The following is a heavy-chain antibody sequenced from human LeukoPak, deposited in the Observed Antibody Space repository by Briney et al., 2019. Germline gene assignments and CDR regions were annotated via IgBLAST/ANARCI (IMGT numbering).Heavy chain of an antibody. CDR2: ISSSSGTI. V-gene: IGHV3-48*02. CDR3: ARSSGTSYSGSQDY. D-gene: IGHD1-26*01. J-gene: IGHJ4*02. CDR1: GYTFSSYS. Sequence: GGSLRLSCAASGYTFSSYSMNWVRQAPGKGLEWVSYISSSSGTIYYADSVKGRFTISRDNAKNSLYLQMNSLRDEDTAVYYCARSSGTSYSGSQDYWGQGTLVTVSS.